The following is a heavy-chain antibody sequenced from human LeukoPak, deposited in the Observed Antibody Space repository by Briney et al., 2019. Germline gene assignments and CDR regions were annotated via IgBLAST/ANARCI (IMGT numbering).Heavy chain of an antibody. CDR2: ISSSGGYI. J-gene: IGHJ4*02. V-gene: IGHV3-21*01. Sequence: NPGGSLRLSCAASGFSFSSHCMNWVRQAPGKGLEWVSSISSSGGYIYSADSVKGRFTISRDNAKNSVYLHMNSLRAEDTAVYYCARTYNGSSHFDYWGQGTLVTVSS. CDR3: ARTYNGSSHFDY. CDR1: GFSFSSHC. D-gene: IGHD1-26*01.